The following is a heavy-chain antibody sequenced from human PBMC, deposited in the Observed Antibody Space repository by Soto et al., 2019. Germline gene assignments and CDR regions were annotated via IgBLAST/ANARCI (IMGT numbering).Heavy chain of an antibody. Sequence: QVQLVESGGGAVQPGESLTLSCAASGFTFSDFVMHWVRQAPGKGLEWVSVTSLFQTKEYYADSVRGRFTISSDNTANILDLQMNSQRPEDTAVYYCARSPIRDRWYFDLWGRGTRVTVAS. CDR1: GFTFSDFV. V-gene: IGHV3-30-3*01. CDR2: TSLFQTKE. CDR3: ARSPIRDRWYFDL. J-gene: IGHJ2*01.